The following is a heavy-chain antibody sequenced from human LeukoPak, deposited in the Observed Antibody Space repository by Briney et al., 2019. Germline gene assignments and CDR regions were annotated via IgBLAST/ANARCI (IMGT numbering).Heavy chain of an antibody. J-gene: IGHJ4*02. D-gene: IGHD7-27*01. CDR1: GGSISSYY. CDR2: IYYSGST. V-gene: IGHV4-59*08. CDR3: ARREATNGGRIDY. Sequence: SETLSLTCTVSGGSISSYYWSWIRQPPGKGLEWIGYIYYSGSTNYNPSLKSRATISVDTSKNQFSLKLSSVTAADTAVYYCARREATNGGRIDYWGQGTLVTVSS.